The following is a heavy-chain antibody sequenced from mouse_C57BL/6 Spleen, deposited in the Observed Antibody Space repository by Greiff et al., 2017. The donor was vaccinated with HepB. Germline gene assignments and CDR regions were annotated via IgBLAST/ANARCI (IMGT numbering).Heavy chain of an antibody. CDR2: IDPSDSYT. J-gene: IGHJ2*01. D-gene: IGHD2-5*01. CDR1: GYTFTSYW. V-gene: IGHV1-69*01. Sequence: VQLQQPGAELVMPGASVKLSCKASGYTFTSYWMHWVKQRPGQGLEWIGEIDPSDSYTNYNQKFKGKSTLTVDKSSSTAYMQLSSLTSEDSAVYYCARSSNSYYFDYWGQGTTLTVSS. CDR3: ARSSNSYYFDY.